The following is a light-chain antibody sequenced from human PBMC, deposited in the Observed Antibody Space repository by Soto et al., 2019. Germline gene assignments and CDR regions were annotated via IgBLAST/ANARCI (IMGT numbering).Light chain of an antibody. J-gene: IGLJ3*02. V-gene: IGLV2-23*01. CDR3: CSYTDGSSLL. Sequence: QSALTQPASVSESPGQSISISCGGGRNDIGTYNLVSWYQQHPGKAPKLIIYDGNKRPSGASNRCSGSRSGNTASLTISGLQAEDEADYYCCSYTDGSSLLFGGGTKLTVL. CDR2: DGN. CDR1: RNDIGTYNL.